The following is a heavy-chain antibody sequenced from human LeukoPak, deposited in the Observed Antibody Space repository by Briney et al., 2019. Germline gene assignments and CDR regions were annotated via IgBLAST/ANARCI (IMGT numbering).Heavy chain of an antibody. J-gene: IGHJ5*02. D-gene: IGHD3-3*01. CDR2: INHSGST. Sequence: PSETLSLTCAVYGGSFSGYYWSWIRQPPGKGLEWIGEINHSGSTNYNLSLKSRVTISVDTSKNQFSLKLSSVTAADTAVYYCASRITIFGVPNWFDPWGQGTLVTVSS. CDR1: GGSFSGYY. V-gene: IGHV4-34*01. CDR3: ASRITIFGVPNWFDP.